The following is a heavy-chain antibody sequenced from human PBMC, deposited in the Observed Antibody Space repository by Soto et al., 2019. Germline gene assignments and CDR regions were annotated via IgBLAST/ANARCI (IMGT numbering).Heavy chain of an antibody. D-gene: IGHD4-17*01. J-gene: IGHJ4*02. CDR2: ITSSGDSI. CDR3: ARLPKGSRVTS. CDR1: GFRFSDHS. Sequence: EVQLLESGGGLIHPGGSLRLSCVASGFRFSDHSMNWVRQAPGKGLEWVSYITSSGDSIYYAVSVKGRFTVSRDNAKNSLFLQMNSLRDEDTAVYYCARLPKGSRVTSWGQGTLVTVSS. V-gene: IGHV3-48*02.